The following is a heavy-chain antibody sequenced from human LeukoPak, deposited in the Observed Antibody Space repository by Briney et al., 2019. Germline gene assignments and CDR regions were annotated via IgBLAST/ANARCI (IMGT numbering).Heavy chain of an antibody. CDR1: GGSISSYY. CDR3: ARDFEPFTVTTDY. D-gene: IGHD4-17*01. J-gene: IGHJ4*02. V-gene: IGHV4-59*12. Sequence: SETLSLTCTVSGGSISSYYWSWLRQPPGKGLEWIGSIYHSGSTNYNPSLKSRVTISVDTSKNQFSLKLSSVTAADTAVYYCARDFEPFTVTTDYWGQGTLVTVSS. CDR2: IYHSGST.